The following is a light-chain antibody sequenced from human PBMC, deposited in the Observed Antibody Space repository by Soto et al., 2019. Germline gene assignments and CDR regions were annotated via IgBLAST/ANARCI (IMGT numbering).Light chain of an antibody. CDR1: SSDVGGYNY. CDR3: CSYGGSFYV. CDR2: DVN. V-gene: IGLV2-11*01. J-gene: IGLJ1*01. Sequence: QSVLTQPHSVSGSPGQSVAISCSGTSSDVGGYNYVSWYQQHPGKAPKLIIFDVNKRPSGVPDRFSGSKSGSMASLTISGLQAEDEADYYCCSYGGSFYVVGTGTKVTVL.